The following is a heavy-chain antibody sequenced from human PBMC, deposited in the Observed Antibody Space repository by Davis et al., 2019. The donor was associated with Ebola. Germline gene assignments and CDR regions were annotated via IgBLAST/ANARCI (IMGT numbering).Heavy chain of an antibody. D-gene: IGHD3-10*01. Sequence: GESLKISCAASGFTFSSYGMHWVRQAPGKGLEWVAFIRYDGSNKYYADSVKGRFTISRDNSKNTLYLQMNSLRAEDTAVYYCAKDGSKYRRGNWFDPWGQGTLVTVSS. J-gene: IGHJ5*02. V-gene: IGHV3-30*02. CDR1: GFTFSSYG. CDR3: AKDGSKYRRGNWFDP. CDR2: IRYDGSNK.